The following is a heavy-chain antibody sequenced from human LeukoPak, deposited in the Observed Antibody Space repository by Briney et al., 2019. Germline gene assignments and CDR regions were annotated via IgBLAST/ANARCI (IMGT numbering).Heavy chain of an antibody. CDR3: ARESLATVYYMDV. CDR1: GYTFTSYG. V-gene: IGHV1-18*01. CDR2: ISGYNGNT. Sequence: ASVKVSCKASGYTFTSYGISWVRQAPGQGLEWMGWISGYNGNTNYAQKLQGRVTMTTHTSTSTAYMELRSLRSDDTAVYYCARESLATVYYMDVWGKGTTVTVSS. J-gene: IGHJ6*03. D-gene: IGHD4-11*01.